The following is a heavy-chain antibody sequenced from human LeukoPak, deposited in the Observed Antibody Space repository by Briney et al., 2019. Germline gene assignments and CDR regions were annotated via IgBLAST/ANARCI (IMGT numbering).Heavy chain of an antibody. Sequence: ASETLSLTCAVYGGSFSGYYWSWIRQPPGKGLEWIGEINHSGSTNYNPSLKSRVTISVDTSKNQFSLKLSSVTAADTAVYYCARDYGGNSVPLWFDPWGQGTLVTVSS. CDR1: GGSFSGYY. D-gene: IGHD4-23*01. V-gene: IGHV4-34*01. CDR3: ARDYGGNSVPLWFDP. J-gene: IGHJ5*02. CDR2: INHSGST.